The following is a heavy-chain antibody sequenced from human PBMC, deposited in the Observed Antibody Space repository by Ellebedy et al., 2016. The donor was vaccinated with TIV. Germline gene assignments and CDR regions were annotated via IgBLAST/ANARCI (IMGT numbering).Heavy chain of an antibody. CDR3: AKDRFSSAWYGGYFDY. D-gene: IGHD6-19*01. Sequence: GESLKISCAASGFTFSSYSMSWVRHAPRKGLELVSAISGRGDSPHYADSVKGRFTISRDTSKNTLYLKMNSLRAEDTAVYYCAKDRFSSAWYGGYFDYWGQGSLGTVSS. CDR1: GFTFSSYS. CDR2: ISGRGDSP. V-gene: IGHV3-23*01. J-gene: IGHJ4*02.